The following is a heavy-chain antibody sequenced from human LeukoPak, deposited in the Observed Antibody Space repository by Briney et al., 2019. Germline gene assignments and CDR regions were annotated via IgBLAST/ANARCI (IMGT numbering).Heavy chain of an antibody. D-gene: IGHD4-23*01. V-gene: IGHV1-2*06. J-gene: IGHJ6*03. CDR1: GYNFAGYY. CDR2: INPRDGET. CDR3: AREETTVVEPNYYYYYMDV. Sequence: ASVKVSCKGSGYNFAGYYIHWVRQAPGQGLEWMGRINPRDGETSFAQKFQGRVTMTTDTSTSTAYMELRSLRSDDTAVYYCAREETTVVEPNYYYYYMDVWGKGTTVTVSS.